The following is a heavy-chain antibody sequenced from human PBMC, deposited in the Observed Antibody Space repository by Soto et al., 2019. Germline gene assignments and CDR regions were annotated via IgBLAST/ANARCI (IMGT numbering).Heavy chain of an antibody. Sequence: GGSLRLSCAASGFTFSTFGMHWVRQAPGKGLEWVAVISYDGTKKYYTDSVKGRFTISRDNSKNTLYLQVNSLRAEDTADYYCAKDWRYSSSPYYYYGMDIWGQGTTVTAP. V-gene: IGHV3-30*18. CDR1: GFTFSTFG. J-gene: IGHJ6*02. CDR2: ISYDGTKK. CDR3: AKDWRYSSSPYYYYGMDI. D-gene: IGHD6-6*01.